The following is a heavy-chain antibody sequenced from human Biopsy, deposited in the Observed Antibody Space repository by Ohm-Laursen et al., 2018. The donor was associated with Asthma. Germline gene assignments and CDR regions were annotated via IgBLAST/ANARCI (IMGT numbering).Heavy chain of an antibody. CDR2: IMTVFGTT. CDR1: GGTFSNFA. CDR3: ARCQVGYSSGWSLLLKKIYYSGMDV. D-gene: IGHD6-19*01. J-gene: IGHJ6*02. Sequence: VKISCKTPGGTFSNFAISWVRQAPGQGLEWLGGIMTVFGTTNYAQKFQGRVTITADESTSTAHMEVTSLRSEDTAIYYCARCQVGYSSGWSLLLKKIYYSGMDVWGQGTAVTVSS. V-gene: IGHV1-69*13.